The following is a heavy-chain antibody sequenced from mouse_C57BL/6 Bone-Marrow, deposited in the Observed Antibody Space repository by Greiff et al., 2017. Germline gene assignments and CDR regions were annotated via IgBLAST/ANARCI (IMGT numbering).Heavy chain of an antibody. Sequence: EVKLMESGGGLVKPGGSLKLSCAASGFTFSSYAMSWVRQTPEKRLEWVATISDGGSYTYYPDNVKGRFTISRDNAKNNLYLQMSRLKSEDTAMYYCARGAYGNRAYWGQGTLVTVSA. CDR3: ARGAYGNRAY. D-gene: IGHD2-1*01. CDR2: ISDGGSYT. CDR1: GFTFSSYA. V-gene: IGHV5-4*03. J-gene: IGHJ3*01.